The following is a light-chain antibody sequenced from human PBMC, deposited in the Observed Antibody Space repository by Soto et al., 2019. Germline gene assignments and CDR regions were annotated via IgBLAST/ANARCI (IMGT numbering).Light chain of an antibody. J-gene: IGKJ1*01. V-gene: IGKV3D-15*01. Sequence: EIVLTQSPATLSWSPGERATLSCRASQSVSSYLAWYQQKPGQAPRLLIYGASTRATGIPDRFSGSGSGTDFTLTISCLQSEDFATYYCQQYYSYPRWTFGQGTKVDIK. CDR1: QSVSSY. CDR2: GAS. CDR3: QQYYSYPRWT.